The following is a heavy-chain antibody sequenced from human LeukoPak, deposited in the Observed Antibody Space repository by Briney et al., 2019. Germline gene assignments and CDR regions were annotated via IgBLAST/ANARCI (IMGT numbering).Heavy chain of an antibody. D-gene: IGHD6-13*01. CDR3: ARDRAAADLDY. J-gene: IGHJ4*02. CDR2: IWDDGSNK. CDR1: GVTFSSYG. V-gene: IGHV3-33*01. Sequence: GGSLRLSCAASGVTFSSYGMHWVRQAPGKGLEWVAVIWDDGSNKFYADSVKGRFTISRDNSKNTLYLQMNSLRAEDTAVYYCARDRAAADLDYWLRGTLVSVPS.